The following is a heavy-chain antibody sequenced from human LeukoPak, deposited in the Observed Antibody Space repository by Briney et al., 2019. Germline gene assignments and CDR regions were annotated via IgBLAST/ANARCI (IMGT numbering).Heavy chain of an antibody. Sequence: PSETLSLTCTVSGFSISSSSYYWGWIGQPPGKGLEWIVSIYYSGSTYYNPSLKSRVTISVDTSKNQFSLNLSSVTAADTAVYYCARLYYDSSGYYQICYFDYWGQGTLVAVSS. V-gene: IGHV4-39*01. J-gene: IGHJ4*02. CDR3: ARLYYDSSGYYQICYFDY. CDR1: GFSISSSSYY. D-gene: IGHD3-22*01. CDR2: IYYSGST.